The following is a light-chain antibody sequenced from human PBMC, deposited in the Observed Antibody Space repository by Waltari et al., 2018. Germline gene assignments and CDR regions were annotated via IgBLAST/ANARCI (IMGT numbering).Light chain of an antibody. CDR1: QGISNS. Sequence: DIQMTQSPSSLSASVGDRVTVTCRASQGISNSLAWYQQKPWKAPKLLLYGASRLESGVPSRFSGSGSGTDYTLTISSLQPEDFATYYCQQHYTTPWTFGQGTKVEIK. CDR3: QQHYTTPWT. J-gene: IGKJ1*01. V-gene: IGKV1-NL1*01. CDR2: GAS.